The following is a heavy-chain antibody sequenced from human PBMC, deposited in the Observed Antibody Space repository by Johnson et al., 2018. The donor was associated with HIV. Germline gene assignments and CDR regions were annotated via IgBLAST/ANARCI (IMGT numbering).Heavy chain of an antibody. CDR1: GFTFSSYA. CDR3: ARGGHAVVAKPFGAFDI. Sequence: QVQLVESGGGVVQPGRSLRLSCAASGFTFSSYAMHWVRQAPGKGLEWVAVISYDGSNKYYADSVKGRFSMSRDNSKNTLYLQMNCLSAEDTAVYYCARGGHAVVAKPFGAFDIWGQGTMVTVSS. J-gene: IGHJ3*02. D-gene: IGHD2-21*01. V-gene: IGHV3-30-3*01. CDR2: ISYDGSNK.